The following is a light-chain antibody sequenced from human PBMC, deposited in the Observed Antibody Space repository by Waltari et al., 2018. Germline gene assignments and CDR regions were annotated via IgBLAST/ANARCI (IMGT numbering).Light chain of an antibody. CDR3: QNHERLPAM. CDR2: GAS. CDR1: QSVSRY. Sequence: EIVLTQSPGTLSLSPGDRATLSSRASQSVSRYLAWYQQRPGQAPRLLIYGASSRATGIPDRFSGSGSGTDFSLTISRLEPEDFAVYYCQNHERLPAMFGQGTKVEIK. V-gene: IGKV3-20*01. J-gene: IGKJ1*01.